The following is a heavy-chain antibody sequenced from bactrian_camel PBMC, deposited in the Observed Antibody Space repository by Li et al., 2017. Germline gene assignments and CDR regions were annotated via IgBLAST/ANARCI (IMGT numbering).Heavy chain of an antibody. CDR3: AADPSWRCGLATEYTY. V-gene: IGHV3S1*01. CDR2: INNSGGTT. Sequence: HVQLVESGGGSVQIGGSLTLACAASGLTFSSAWMYWVRQAPGKGLEWVSTINNSGGTTYSADSVKGRFTISKDSSKNILYLQMNGLKPEDTAMYYCAADPSWRCGLATEYTYWGQGTQVTVS. D-gene: IGHD5*01. J-gene: IGHJ4*01. CDR1: GLTFSSAW.